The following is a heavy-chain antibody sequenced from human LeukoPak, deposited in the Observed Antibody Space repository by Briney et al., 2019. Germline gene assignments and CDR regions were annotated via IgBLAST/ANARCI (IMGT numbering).Heavy chain of an antibody. CDR2: ISSSNSYI. D-gene: IGHD6-13*01. Sequence: PGGSLRLSCAASGFTFSSYSMNWVRQAPGKGLEWVSSISSSNSYIYYADSVKGRFTISRDSAKNSLYLQMNSLRAEDTAVYYCARFSSSSINYWGQGTLVTVSS. CDR1: GFTFSSYS. V-gene: IGHV3-21*01. CDR3: ARFSSSSINY. J-gene: IGHJ4*02.